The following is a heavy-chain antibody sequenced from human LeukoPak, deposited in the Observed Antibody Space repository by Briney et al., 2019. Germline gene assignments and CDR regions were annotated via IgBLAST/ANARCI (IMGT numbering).Heavy chain of an antibody. Sequence: SETLSLTCTVSGGSISSSSYYWGWIHQPPGKGLEWIGSIYYSGNTYYNPSLKSRVTISVDTSKNQFSLKLNSVTAADTAVYYCARSYCSSTTCYAGYFDYWGQGTLVTVSS. CDR1: GGSISSSSYY. CDR3: ARSYCSSTTCYAGYFDY. J-gene: IGHJ4*02. D-gene: IGHD2-2*01. CDR2: IYYSGNT. V-gene: IGHV4-39*01.